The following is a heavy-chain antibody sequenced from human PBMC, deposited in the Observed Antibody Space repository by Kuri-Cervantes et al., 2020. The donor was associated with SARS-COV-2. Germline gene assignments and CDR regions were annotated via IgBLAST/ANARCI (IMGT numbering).Heavy chain of an antibody. CDR2: FDPEDGET. V-gene: IGHV1-24*01. Sequence: ASVKVSCKVSGYTLTELSMHWVRQAPGKGLEWMGGFDPEDGETIYAQKFQGRVTMTEDTSTDTAYMELRSLRSDGTAVYYCARDPMWSRYYYDSSGSYYFDYWGQGTLVTISS. D-gene: IGHD3-22*01. J-gene: IGHJ4*02. CDR1: GYTLTELS. CDR3: ARDPMWSRYYYDSSGSYYFDY.